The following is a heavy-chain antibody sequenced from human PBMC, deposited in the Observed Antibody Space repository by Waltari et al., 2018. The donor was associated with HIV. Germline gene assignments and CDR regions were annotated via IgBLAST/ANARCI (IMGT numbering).Heavy chain of an antibody. Sequence: QVQLVQSGAEVKKPGASVKVSCKASGYTFTGYYMHWVRQAPGQGLEWMGWINPNSGGTNYAQKFQGRVTMTRDTSISTAYMELSRLRSDDTAVYYCARPAQGYCSSTSCYTEFDPWGQGTLVTVSS. D-gene: IGHD2-2*02. CDR2: INPNSGGT. J-gene: IGHJ5*02. CDR1: GYTFTGYY. V-gene: IGHV1-2*02. CDR3: ARPAQGYCSSTSCYTEFDP.